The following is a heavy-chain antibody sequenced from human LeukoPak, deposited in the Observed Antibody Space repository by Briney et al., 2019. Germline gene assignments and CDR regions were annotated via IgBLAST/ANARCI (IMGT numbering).Heavy chain of an antibody. D-gene: IGHD2-2*01. V-gene: IGHV3-48*01. Sequence: GGSVRLSCAASVFTYRSYSMNWVRQARGRGLEGVSYLRSISSTVYYADSVKGRCTISRDNAKNSLYLRMNSLRAEDTAVYYCARDWRQYQLPHVGAFDIWGQGTMVTVSS. J-gene: IGHJ3*02. CDR2: LRSISSTV. CDR1: VFTYRSYS. CDR3: ARDWRQYQLPHVGAFDI.